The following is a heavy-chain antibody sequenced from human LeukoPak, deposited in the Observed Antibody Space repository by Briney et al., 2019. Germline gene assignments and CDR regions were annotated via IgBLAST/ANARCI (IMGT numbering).Heavy chain of an antibody. Sequence: SETLSLTCTVSGGSISSYYWSWIRQPPGKGLEWIGYIFYSGSTSYNPSLKSRVTISLDTSKNQFSLKLTSVTAADTAVYYCARAPTLYYFDSWGQGTLVTVSS. CDR2: IFYSGST. D-gene: IGHD1-1*01. J-gene: IGHJ4*02. V-gene: IGHV4-59*01. CDR3: ARAPTLYYFDS. CDR1: GGSISSYY.